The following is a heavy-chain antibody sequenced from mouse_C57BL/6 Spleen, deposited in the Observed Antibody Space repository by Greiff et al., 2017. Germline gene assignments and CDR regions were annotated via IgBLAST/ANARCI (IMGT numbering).Heavy chain of an antibody. CDR3: AKSMYGNYDAMDY. CDR2: IWRGGST. V-gene: IGHV2-5*01. CDR1: GFSLTSYG. D-gene: IGHD2-10*02. Sequence: VKLQESGPGLVQPSQSLSITCTVSGFSLTSYGVHWVRQSPGKGLEWLGVIWRGGSTDYNAAFMSRLSITKDNSKSPVFFKMNSLQADDTAIYYCAKSMYGNYDAMDYWGQGTSVTVSS. J-gene: IGHJ4*01.